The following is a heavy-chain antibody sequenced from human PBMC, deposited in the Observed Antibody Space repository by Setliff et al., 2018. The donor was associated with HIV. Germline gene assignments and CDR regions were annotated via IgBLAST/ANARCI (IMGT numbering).Heavy chain of an antibody. CDR1: GFTFGSYA. V-gene: IGHV3-23*01. CDR3: AKTLPTLYPPHDYYFAMDV. D-gene: IGHD2-15*01. CDR2: ISGSGDST. Sequence: GGSLRLSCAPSGFTFGSYAMSWVRQAPGKGLEWVSVISGSGDSTFYADSLKGRFTISRDNSKNTLYRQMNSLRAEDTAVYYCAKTLPTLYPPHDYYFAMDVWGQGTTVTVSS. J-gene: IGHJ6*02.